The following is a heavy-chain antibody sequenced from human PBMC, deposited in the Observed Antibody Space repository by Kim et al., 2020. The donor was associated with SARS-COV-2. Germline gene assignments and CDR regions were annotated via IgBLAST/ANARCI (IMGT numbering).Heavy chain of an antibody. Sequence: DHGKGRFTISRDDSKNTLYLQMNSLRAEDTAVYYCAKDLVGAVVMVYFDYWGQGTLVTVSS. V-gene: IGHV3-23*01. D-gene: IGHD2-21*01. CDR3: AKDLVGAVVMVYFDY. J-gene: IGHJ4*02.